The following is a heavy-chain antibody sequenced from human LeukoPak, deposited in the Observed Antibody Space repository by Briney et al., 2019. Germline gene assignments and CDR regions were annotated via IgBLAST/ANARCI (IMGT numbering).Heavy chain of an antibody. V-gene: IGHV3-11*06. CDR3: ARDLDGYSGYLRGYSYGYVYAFDI. J-gene: IGHJ3*02. D-gene: IGHD5-18*01. Sequence: GGSLRLSCAASGFTFSDYYMSWIRQAPGKGLEWVSSISSSSSYIYYADSVKGRFTISRDNAKNSLYLQMNSLRAEDTAVYYCARDLDGYSGYLRGYSYGYVYAFDIWGQGTMVTVSS. CDR2: ISSSSSYI. CDR1: GFTFSDYY.